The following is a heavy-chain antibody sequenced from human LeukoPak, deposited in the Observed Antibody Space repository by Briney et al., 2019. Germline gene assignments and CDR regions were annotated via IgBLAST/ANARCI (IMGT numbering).Heavy chain of an antibody. CDR1: GFTFSSYA. V-gene: IGHV3-23*01. D-gene: IGHD2-15*01. CDR2: ISGNGDTT. CDR3: AKSVVVITFRFDD. J-gene: IGHJ4*02. Sequence: GGSLRLSCAASGFTFSSYAMNWVRQAPGKGLEWVSGISGNGDTTYYADSVKGRFTISRDNSKNMVYLQMNDLRADDTAVYYCAKSVVVITFRFDDWGQGALVTVSS.